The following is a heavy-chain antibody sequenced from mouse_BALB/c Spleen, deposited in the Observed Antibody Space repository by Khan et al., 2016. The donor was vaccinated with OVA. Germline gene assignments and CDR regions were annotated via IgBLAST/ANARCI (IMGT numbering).Heavy chain of an antibody. D-gene: IGHD2-2*01. CDR2: INPNNGGT. J-gene: IGHJ3*01. V-gene: IGHV1S81*02. Sequence: QVQLQQSGAELVKPGASVKLSCKASGYTFSSYYMYWVKQRPGQGLEWIGEINPNNGGTNFNQNFKSKATLTVDKSSSTAFMQLSSLTSEDSAVYYCTRSGYGCFAYWGQGTLVTVSA. CDR1: GYTFSSYY. CDR3: TRSGYGCFAY.